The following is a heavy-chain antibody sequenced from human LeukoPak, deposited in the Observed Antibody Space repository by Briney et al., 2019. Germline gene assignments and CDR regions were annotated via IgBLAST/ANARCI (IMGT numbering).Heavy chain of an antibody. CDR3: ARDSGSNLFDL. J-gene: IGHJ4*02. CDR1: GFRFSGYT. V-gene: IGHV3-30*03. Sequence: GGSLRLSCTASGFRFSGYTFHWVRQAPGGGLEWVALISYDERNKYYGDSVKGRFTVSRDNANNTLFLHMNSLRGDDTALYYCARDSGSNLFDLWGQGTPVAVSS. D-gene: IGHD2-15*01. CDR2: ISYDERNK.